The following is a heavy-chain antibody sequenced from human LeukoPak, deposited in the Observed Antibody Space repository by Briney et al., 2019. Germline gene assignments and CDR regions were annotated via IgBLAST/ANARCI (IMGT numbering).Heavy chain of an antibody. V-gene: IGHV3-30*18. Sequence: GGSLRLSCAASGFTFSSYAMYWVRRPPGKGLEWVAVVLSDGSIKYYADPVKGRFTISRDNAKNTLYLQMQNVRTEDTSIYYCAKDSSDDYPDYWGQGTLVTVSS. D-gene: IGHD4/OR15-4a*01. CDR1: GFTFSSYA. CDR2: VLSDGSIK. CDR3: AKDSSDDYPDY. J-gene: IGHJ4*02.